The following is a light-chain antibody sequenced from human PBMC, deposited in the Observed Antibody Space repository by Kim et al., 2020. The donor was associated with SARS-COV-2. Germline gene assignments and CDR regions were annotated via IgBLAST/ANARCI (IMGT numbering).Light chain of an antibody. V-gene: IGLV3-9*01. CDR1: NIGSKN. Sequence: SYELTQPPSVSVALGQTARITCGGNNIGSKNVHWYQQKPGQAPVLVIYRDSNRPSGIPERFSGSNSGNTATLTISRAQAGDEADYYCQVWDSSTVVFGGGTQLPVL. J-gene: IGLJ2*01. CDR2: RDS. CDR3: QVWDSSTVV.